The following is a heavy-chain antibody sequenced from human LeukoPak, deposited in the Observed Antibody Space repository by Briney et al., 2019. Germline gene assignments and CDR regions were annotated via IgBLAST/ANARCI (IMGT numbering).Heavy chain of an antibody. CDR1: GGSISRSGYH. J-gene: IGHJ3*02. V-gene: IGHV4-39*01. Sequence: PSETLSLTCTVSGGSISRSGYHWGWIRQPPGKGLEWIGNIYYSGSTYYNPSLKSRVTISVDTSKNQFSLKLSSVTAADTAVYYCARHLEADSSNDAFDIWGQGTMVTVSS. CDR3: ARHLEADSSNDAFDI. D-gene: IGHD3-22*01. CDR2: IYYSGST.